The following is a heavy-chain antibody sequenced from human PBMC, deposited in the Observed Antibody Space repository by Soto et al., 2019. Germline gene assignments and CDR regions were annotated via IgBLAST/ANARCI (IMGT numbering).Heavy chain of an antibody. CDR2: FSHDGSSK. V-gene: IGHV3-30-3*01. D-gene: IGHD4-17*01. Sequence: GGSLRLSCAASGFTFSSYAMHWVRQAPGKGLEWVAVFSHDGSSKYYADSVKGRFIISRDNSKNTLFLQMNSLSAEDTAMYYCLRELTTTTVWGDYWGQGTPVTVSS. CDR1: GFTFSSYA. J-gene: IGHJ4*02. CDR3: LRELTTTTVWGDY.